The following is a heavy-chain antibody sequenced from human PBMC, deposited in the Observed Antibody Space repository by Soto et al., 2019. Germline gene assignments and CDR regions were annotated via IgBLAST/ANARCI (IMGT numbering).Heavy chain of an antibody. V-gene: IGHV3-23*01. CDR1: GFTFSSYA. CDR2: TSGSGGST. CDR3: AKAPKLTMIVVVIAFDI. Sequence: EVQLLESGGGLVQPGGSLRLSCAASGFTFSSYAMSWVRQAPGKGLEWVSATSGSGGSTYYADSVKGRFTISRDNSKNTLYLQMNSLRAEDTAVYYCAKAPKLTMIVVVIAFDIWGQGTMVTVSS. J-gene: IGHJ3*02. D-gene: IGHD3-22*01.